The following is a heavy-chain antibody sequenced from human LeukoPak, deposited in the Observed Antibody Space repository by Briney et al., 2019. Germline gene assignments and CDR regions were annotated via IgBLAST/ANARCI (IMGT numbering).Heavy chain of an antibody. CDR3: AKDGCGGDCYPYYFDC. J-gene: IGHJ4*02. D-gene: IGHD2-21*02. V-gene: IGHV3-33*06. CDR1: GFTFSSYG. Sequence: GGSLRLSCAASGFTFSSYGMHWVRQAPGKGLEWVAVIWYDGSNKYYADSVKGRFTISRDNSKNTLYLQMNSLRAEDTAVYYCAKDGCGGDCYPYYFDCWGQGTLVTVSS. CDR2: IWYDGSNK.